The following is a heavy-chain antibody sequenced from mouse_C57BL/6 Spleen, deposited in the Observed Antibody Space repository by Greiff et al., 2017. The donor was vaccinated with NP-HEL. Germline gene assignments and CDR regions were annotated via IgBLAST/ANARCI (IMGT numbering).Heavy chain of an antibody. CDR2: IDPETGGT. D-gene: IGHD1-1*01. Sequence: VQLQESGAELVRPGASVTLSCKASGYTFTDYEMHWVKQTPVHGLEWIGAIDPETGGTAYNQKFKGKAILTADKSSSTAYMELRSLTSEDSAVYYCTRTGDYYGSSYVPYAMDYWGQGTSVTVSS. CDR3: TRTGDYYGSSYVPYAMDY. V-gene: IGHV1-15*01. CDR1: GYTFTDYE. J-gene: IGHJ4*01.